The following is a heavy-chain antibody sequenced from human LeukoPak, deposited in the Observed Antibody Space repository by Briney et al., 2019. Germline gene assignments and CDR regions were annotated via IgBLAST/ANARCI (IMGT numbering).Heavy chain of an antibody. CDR1: GGTFSSYA. Sequence: SVKVSYKASGGTFSSYAISWVRQAPGQGLEWMGGIIPIFGTANYAQKFQGRVTITADKSTSTAYMELSSLRSEDTAVYYCARVSGDYVWGSRYYFDYWGQGTLVTVSS. CDR3: ARVSGDYVWGSRYYFDY. J-gene: IGHJ4*02. V-gene: IGHV1-69*06. D-gene: IGHD3-16*01. CDR2: IIPIFGTA.